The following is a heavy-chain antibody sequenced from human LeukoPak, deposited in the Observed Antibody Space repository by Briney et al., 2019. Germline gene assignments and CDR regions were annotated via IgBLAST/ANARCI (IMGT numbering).Heavy chain of an antibody. Sequence: ASVKVSCKASGGTFSSYAISWVRQAPGQGLEWMGRIIPILGIANYAQKFQGRVTITADKSTSTAYMELSSLRSEDTAVYYCASGGWLQLEGYFDYWGQGTLVTGSS. CDR3: ASGGWLQLEGYFDY. CDR2: IIPILGIA. D-gene: IGHD5-24*01. CDR1: GGTFSSYA. J-gene: IGHJ4*02. V-gene: IGHV1-69*04.